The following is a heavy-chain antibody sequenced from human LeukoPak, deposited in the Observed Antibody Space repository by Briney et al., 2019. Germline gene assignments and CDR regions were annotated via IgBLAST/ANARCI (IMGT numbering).Heavy chain of an antibody. D-gene: IGHD3-9*01. Sequence: SETLSLTCTVSGGSISSSSYYWGWIRQPPGKGLEWIGYIYYSGSTNYNPSLKSRVTISVDTSKNQFSLKLSSVTAADTAVYYCARDLRYFDWLLYGGAFDIWGQGTMVTVSS. CDR1: GGSISSSSYY. CDR2: IYYSGST. V-gene: IGHV4-61*01. CDR3: ARDLRYFDWLLYGGAFDI. J-gene: IGHJ3*02.